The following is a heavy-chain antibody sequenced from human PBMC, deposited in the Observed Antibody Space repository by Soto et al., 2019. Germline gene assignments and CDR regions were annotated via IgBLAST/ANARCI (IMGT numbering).Heavy chain of an antibody. Sequence: TSETLSLTCTVSGGSISSYYWSWIRQPPGKGLEWIGYIYYSGSTNYNPSLKSRVTISVDTSKNQFSLKLSSVTAADTAVYYCARTRRINYYDSSGYYYYYYGMDVWGQGTTVTVSS. CDR2: IYYSGST. D-gene: IGHD3-22*01. CDR3: ARTRRINYYDSSGYYYYYYGMDV. CDR1: GGSISSYY. J-gene: IGHJ6*02. V-gene: IGHV4-59*01.